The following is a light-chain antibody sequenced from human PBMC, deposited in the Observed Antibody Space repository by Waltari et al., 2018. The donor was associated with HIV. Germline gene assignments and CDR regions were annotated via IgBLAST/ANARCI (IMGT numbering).Light chain of an antibody. CDR1: SPNTGAGYD. CDR3: QSYDSSLSSSV. Sequence: QSVLTQPPSVSGAPGQRVTISCAGSSPNTGAGYDVHWYQQLPGTAPKLLIHTNSNRPSGVPDRFSGSKSGTLASLAITGLQAEDEADYYCQSYDSSLSSSVFGGGTKLTVL. J-gene: IGLJ3*02. CDR2: TNS. V-gene: IGLV1-40*01.